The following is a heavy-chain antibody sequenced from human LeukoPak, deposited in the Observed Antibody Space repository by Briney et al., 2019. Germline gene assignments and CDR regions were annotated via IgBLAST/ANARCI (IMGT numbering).Heavy chain of an antibody. CDR1: GGSFSGYY. Sequence: SETLSLTCGVYGGSFSGYYWSWIRQPPGKGLEWIGYIYYSGSTYYNPSLKSRVTISVDTSKNQFSLKLSSVTAADTAVYYCAREASRWNLSGGDYWGQGTLVTVSS. D-gene: IGHD7-27*01. V-gene: IGHV4-30-4*08. J-gene: IGHJ4*02. CDR3: AREASRWNLSGGDY. CDR2: IYYSGST.